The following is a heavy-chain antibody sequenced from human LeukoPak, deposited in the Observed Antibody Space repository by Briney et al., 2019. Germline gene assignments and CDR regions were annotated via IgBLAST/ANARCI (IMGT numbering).Heavy chain of an antibody. J-gene: IGHJ4*02. Sequence: SETLSHTCTVSGGSIGTYYWSWIRQPPGKGLEWIGYIYYNGYTDYNPSLKSRVTISLHTSRNQFSLNLSSVTAADTAVYYCARDRHWTNDWVFDYWGQGTLVTVSS. CDR2: IYYNGYT. CDR3: ARDRHWTNDWVFDY. CDR1: GGSIGTYY. D-gene: IGHD1/OR15-1a*01. V-gene: IGHV4-59*01.